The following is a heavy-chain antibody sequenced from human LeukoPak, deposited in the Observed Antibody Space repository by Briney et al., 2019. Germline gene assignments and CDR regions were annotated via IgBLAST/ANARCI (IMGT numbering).Heavy chain of an antibody. CDR3: ARASSYDSSGYHTFDY. CDR1: GGTFSSYA. D-gene: IGHD3-22*01. J-gene: IGHJ4*02. Sequence: GASVKVSCKASGGTFSSYAISWVRQAPGQGLEWMGGIIPIFGTANYAQKFQGRVTITADGSTSTAHMELSSLRSEDTAVYYCARASSYDSSGYHTFDYWGQGTLVTVSS. V-gene: IGHV1-69*13. CDR2: IIPIFGTA.